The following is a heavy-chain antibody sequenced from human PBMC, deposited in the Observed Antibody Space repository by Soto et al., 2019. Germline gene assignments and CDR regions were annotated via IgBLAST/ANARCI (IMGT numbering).Heavy chain of an antibody. CDR2: ITWDGGRT. J-gene: IGHJ4*02. V-gene: IGHV3-43*01. CDR1: GFSFDDYS. Sequence: GGSLRLSCAASGFSFDDYSMHWVRQAPGKGLEWVSAITWDGGRTFYADSVKGRFTMSRDNSRNSLYLQMNSLRTADTALYYCAKAAGYSYVDYWGQGTLVTVSS. CDR3: AKAAGYSYVDY. D-gene: IGHD5-18*01.